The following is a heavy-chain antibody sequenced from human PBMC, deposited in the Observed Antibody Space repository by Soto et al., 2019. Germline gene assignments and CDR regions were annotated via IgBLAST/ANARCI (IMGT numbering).Heavy chain of an antibody. Sequence: QVQLVESGGGVVQPGRSLRLSCAASGFTFSSDAMHWVRRAPGKGLEWVAFIWNDGSNKHYADSVKGRFIISRDNSENTLYLQMNSLRAEYTAVYFCARYPGGSGYAFDMWGQGTMVTVSS. J-gene: IGHJ3*02. V-gene: IGHV3-33*01. CDR3: ARYPGGSGYAFDM. D-gene: IGHD6-25*01. CDR1: GFTFSSDA. CDR2: IWNDGSNK.